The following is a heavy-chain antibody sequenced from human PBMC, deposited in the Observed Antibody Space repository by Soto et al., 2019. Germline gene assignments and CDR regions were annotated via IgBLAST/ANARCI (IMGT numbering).Heavy chain of an antibody. CDR1: GYTFIGYY. Sequence: ASVKVSCKASGYTFIGYYIHWVRQAPGQGLEWMGWINPNSGGTKYAPKFQGGGTMTRDTSITTAYMELSRRRSGETAVYYCATDPATAKPEGVEFWGTGPLANGS. J-gene: IGHJ4*02. D-gene: IGHD1-1*01. CDR2: INPNSGGT. CDR3: ATDPATAKPEGVEF. V-gene: IGHV1-2*02.